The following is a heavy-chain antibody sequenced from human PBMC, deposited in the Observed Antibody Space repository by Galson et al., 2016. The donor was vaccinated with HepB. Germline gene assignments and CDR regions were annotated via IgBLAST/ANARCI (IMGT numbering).Heavy chain of an antibody. CDR1: GYTFTNYG. Sequence: SVKVSCKASGYTFTNYGVSWVRQAPGQGLEWMGWISSYNGDTNYAQKFQGRVTMTTDKSTSTAYMDLRSLKSDDTAVYFCARGGANFDWILDCWGQGTLVTV. CDR3: ARGGANFDWILDC. D-gene: IGHD3-9*01. CDR2: ISSYNGDT. V-gene: IGHV1-18*01. J-gene: IGHJ4*02.